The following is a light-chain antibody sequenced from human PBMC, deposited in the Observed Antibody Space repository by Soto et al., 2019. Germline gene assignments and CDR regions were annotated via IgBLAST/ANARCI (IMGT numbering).Light chain of an antibody. Sequence: DILMTQSPSTLSASVGDRVTITCRASQSISTWLAWYQQKPGKAPKLLIYSASDLESGVPSRFSGSGFGTEFTLTITSLQPDDFATYYCQQYNSYSTFGPATFGQGTKVEIK. CDR2: SAS. CDR3: QQYNSYSTFGPAT. V-gene: IGKV1-5*03. CDR1: QSISTW. J-gene: IGKJ1*01.